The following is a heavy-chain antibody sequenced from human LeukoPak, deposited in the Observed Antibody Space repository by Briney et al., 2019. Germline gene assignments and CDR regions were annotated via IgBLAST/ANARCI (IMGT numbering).Heavy chain of an antibody. J-gene: IGHJ6*03. D-gene: IGHD2-21*02. CDR1: GYTFTSFG. Sequence: ASVRVSCKTSGYTFTSFGISWVRQAPGQGLEWMGWTSPYNVNTHYAENLQGRVTVTSDPSTSTAYMELRSLRSDDTAVYYCARDPDWGDFNSYMDVWGKGTTVTVSS. CDR3: ARDPDWGDFNSYMDV. V-gene: IGHV1-18*01. CDR2: TSPYNVNT.